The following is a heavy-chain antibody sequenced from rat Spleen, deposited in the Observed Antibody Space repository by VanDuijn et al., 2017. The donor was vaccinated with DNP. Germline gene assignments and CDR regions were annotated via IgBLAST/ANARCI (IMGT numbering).Heavy chain of an antibody. CDR1: GFTFSNSG. V-gene: IGHV5-19*01. D-gene: IGHD1-4*01. CDR3: ARAGSRYAMDV. CDR2: ISTSGDRS. Sequence: EVQLVESGGGLVQPGRSLKLSCAASGFTFSNSGMHWIRQAPTRGLEWVATISTSGDRSYYRDSVKGRFTISRDNAKNTLYLEMNSLRSEDTATYYCARAGSRYAMDVWGQGTMVTVSA. J-gene: IGHJ4*01.